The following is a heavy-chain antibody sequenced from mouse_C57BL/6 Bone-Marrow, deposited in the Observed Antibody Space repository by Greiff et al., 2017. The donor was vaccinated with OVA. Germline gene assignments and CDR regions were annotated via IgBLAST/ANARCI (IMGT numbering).Heavy chain of an antibody. CDR2: INPSNGGT. Sequence: QVHLQQPGTELVKPGASVKLSCRASGYTFPSYWMLWVTQRPAQRLEWIGNINPSNGGTNYNEKFKSKATLTVDKSSSTAYMQLSSLTSEDSAVYYCASGGGGNYCFDYWGQGTTLTVSS. CDR1: GYTFPSYW. V-gene: IGHV1-53*01. CDR3: ASGGGGNYCFDY. D-gene: IGHD2-1*01. J-gene: IGHJ2*01.